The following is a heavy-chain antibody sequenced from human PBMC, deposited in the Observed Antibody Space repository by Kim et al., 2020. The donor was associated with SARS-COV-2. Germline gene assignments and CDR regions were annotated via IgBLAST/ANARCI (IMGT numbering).Heavy chain of an antibody. V-gene: IGHV3-66*01. CDR2: IYSGGST. J-gene: IGHJ4*02. CDR1: GFTVSSNY. CDR3: ARVRDTAMDPGRYYFDY. Sequence: GGSLRLSCAASGFTVSSNYMSWVRQAPGKGLEWVSVIYSGGSTYYADSVKGRFTISRDNSKNTLYLQMNSLRAEDTAVYYCARVRDTAMDPGRYYFDYWGQGTLVTVSS. D-gene: IGHD5-18*01.